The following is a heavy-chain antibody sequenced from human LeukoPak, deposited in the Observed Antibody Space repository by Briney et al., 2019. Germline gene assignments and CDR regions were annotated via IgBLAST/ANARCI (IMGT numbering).Heavy chain of an antibody. V-gene: IGHV4-4*07. CDR1: GGSITSYY. CDR2: VHSSWTT. D-gene: IGHD2-15*01. CDR3: AREADWFDP. Sequence: KTSDTLSLTCTLAGGSITSYYWSWVRQPAGKGLEWIGHVHSSWTTKYNSSLESRVAMSIDTSRNQFSLKLRSVSAADTSVYYCAREADWFDPWGQGALVTVSS. J-gene: IGHJ5*02.